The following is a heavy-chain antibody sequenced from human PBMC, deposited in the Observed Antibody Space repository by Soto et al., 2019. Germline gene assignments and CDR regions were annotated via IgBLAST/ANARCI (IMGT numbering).Heavy chain of an antibody. CDR1: GDSVSSNSAA. V-gene: IGHV6-1*01. D-gene: IGHD1-1*01. J-gene: IGHJ6*02. Sequence: SQTLSLTCAISGDSVSSNSAAWNWIRQSPSRGLEWLGRAYYRSQRYYDSAVSVRSRITVIPDTSKNQFSLQLNSVTPEDTAVYSFAKEKGERRTYHGMDVWGQGTTVTVSS. CDR3: AKEKGERRTYHGMDV. CDR2: AYYRSQRYY.